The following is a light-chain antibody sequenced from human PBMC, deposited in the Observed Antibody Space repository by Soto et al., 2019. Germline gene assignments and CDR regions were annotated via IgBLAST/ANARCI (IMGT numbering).Light chain of an antibody. CDR1: QTISSW. J-gene: IGKJ4*01. V-gene: IGKV1-5*01. Sequence: DIQMTQSPSTLSGSVGDRVTITCRASQTISSWLAWYQQKPGKAPKLLIYAASTLQSGVPSRFSGSGSGTDFTLTINGLQPEDFATYFCLQYDTYPFTFGGGTKVDI. CDR2: AAS. CDR3: LQYDTYPFT.